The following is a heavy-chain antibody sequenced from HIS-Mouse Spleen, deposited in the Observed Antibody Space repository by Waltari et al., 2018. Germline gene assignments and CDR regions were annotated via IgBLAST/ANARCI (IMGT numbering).Heavy chain of an antibody. CDR1: GGSISSSSYY. CDR2: IYYSGGT. Sequence: QLQLQESGPGLVKPSETLSLTCTVSGGSISSSSYYWGWIRQPPGKGLEGIGSIYYSGGTYYNPALKRRVTISVDTSKNQFPLKLSSVTAADTAVYYCAREIPYSSSWYDWYFDLWGRGTLVTVSS. D-gene: IGHD6-13*01. J-gene: IGHJ2*01. V-gene: IGHV4-39*07. CDR3: AREIPYSSSWYDWYFDL.